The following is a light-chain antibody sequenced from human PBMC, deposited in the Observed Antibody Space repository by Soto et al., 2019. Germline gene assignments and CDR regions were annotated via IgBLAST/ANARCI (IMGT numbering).Light chain of an antibody. V-gene: IGLV2-14*03. CDR3: SSYTSTSTVV. Sequence: QSALTQPASVSGSPGQSITISCTGSSSDVGGYNYVSWYQHHPGKAPKLMIYDVSNRPSGVSNRFSGSKSDNTASLTISGLQAEDEADYYCSSYTSTSTVVFGGWTKLTVL. CDR2: DVS. J-gene: IGLJ2*01. CDR1: SSDVGGYNY.